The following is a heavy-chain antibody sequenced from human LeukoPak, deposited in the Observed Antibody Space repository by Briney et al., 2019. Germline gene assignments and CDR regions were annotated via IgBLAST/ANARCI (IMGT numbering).Heavy chain of an antibody. D-gene: IGHD6-13*01. CDR1: GGSISSSSYS. V-gene: IGHV4-39*07. CDR2: IYYSGST. Sequence: SETLSLTCAVSGGSISSSSYSWGWIRQPPGKGLEWIGSIYYSGSTYYNPSLKSRVTISVDTSKNQFSLKLSSVTAADTAVYYCARIGIAAASWGQGTLVTVSS. J-gene: IGHJ4*02. CDR3: ARIGIAAAS.